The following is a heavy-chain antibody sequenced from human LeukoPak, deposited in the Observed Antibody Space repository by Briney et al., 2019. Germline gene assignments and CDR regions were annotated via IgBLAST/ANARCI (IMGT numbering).Heavy chain of an antibody. CDR1: GFTFSSYG. J-gene: IGHJ6*03. V-gene: IGHV3-30*18. D-gene: IGHD6-19*01. Sequence: PGGSLRLSCAASGFTFSSYGMHWVRQAPGKGLEWVAVISYDGSNKYYADSVKGRFTISRDNSKNTLYLQMNSLRAEDTAVYYCAKDPGYSSGWSYYYYYMDVWGKGTTVTVSS. CDR3: AKDPGYSSGWSYYYYYMDV. CDR2: ISYDGSNK.